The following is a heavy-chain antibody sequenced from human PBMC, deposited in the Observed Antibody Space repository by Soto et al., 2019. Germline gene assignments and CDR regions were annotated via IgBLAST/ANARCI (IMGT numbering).Heavy chain of an antibody. D-gene: IGHD6-19*01. CDR3: AKGPPSVAGEYLYFDY. Sequence: PGGSLRLSCAASGFTFSSYAMSWVRQAPGKGLEWVSAISGSGGSTYYADSVKGRFTISRDNSKNTLYLQMNSLRAEDTAVYYCAKGPPSVAGEYLYFDYWGQGTLVTVSS. CDR1: GFTFSSYA. J-gene: IGHJ4*02. CDR2: ISGSGGST. V-gene: IGHV3-23*01.